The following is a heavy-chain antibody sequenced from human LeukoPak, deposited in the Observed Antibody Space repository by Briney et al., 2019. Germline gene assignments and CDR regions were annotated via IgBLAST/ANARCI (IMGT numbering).Heavy chain of an antibody. J-gene: IGHJ4*02. V-gene: IGHV3-43*02. Sequence: GGSLRLSCAASGFTFDRYAMHWARQAPGKGLEWVSLMSGGGITPYYADSVKGRFTISRDNSKNSLYLQMNSLRTEDTALYYCARDDTYAQLGYWGQGTLVTVSS. CDR1: GFTFDRYA. D-gene: IGHD2-2*01. CDR2: MSGGGITP. CDR3: ARDDTYAQLGY.